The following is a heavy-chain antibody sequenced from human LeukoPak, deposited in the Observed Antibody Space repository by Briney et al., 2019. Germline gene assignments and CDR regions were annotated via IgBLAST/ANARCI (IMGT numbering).Heavy chain of an antibody. Sequence: GGSLRLSCTASGFSFGDYCLSWVRQAPGRGLEWVGFIRSKTYGGTTQYAASVQGRFIISRDGSKSIAYLQMDSLKTEDTAVYFCSRDYDSANHIDAFGIWGQGTLVTVSP. D-gene: IGHD3-10*01. CDR1: GFSFGDYC. CDR3: SRDYDSANHIDAFGI. J-gene: IGHJ3*02. CDR2: IRSKTYGGTT. V-gene: IGHV3-49*04.